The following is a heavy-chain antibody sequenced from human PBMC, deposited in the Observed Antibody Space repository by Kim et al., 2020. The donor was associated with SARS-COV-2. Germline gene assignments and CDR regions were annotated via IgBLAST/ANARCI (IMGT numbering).Heavy chain of an antibody. V-gene: IGHV3-53*01. CDR3: ASLGGSYYQVGYFDY. CDR2: IYSGGST. Sequence: GGSLRLSCAASGFTVSSNYMSWVRQAPGKGLEWVSVIYSGGSTYYADSVKGRFTISRDNSKNTLYLQMNSLRAEDTAVYYCASLGGSYYQVGYFDYWGQGTLVTVSS. J-gene: IGHJ4*02. D-gene: IGHD1-26*01. CDR1: GFTVSSNY.